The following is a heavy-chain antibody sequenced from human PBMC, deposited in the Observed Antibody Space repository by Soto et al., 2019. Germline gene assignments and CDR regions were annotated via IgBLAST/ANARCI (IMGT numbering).Heavy chain of an antibody. Sequence: SETLSLTCAVYGGSFSGYYWSWIRQPPGKGLEWTGEINHSGSTNYNPSLKSRVTISVDTSKNQFSLKLSSVTAADTAVYYCARERSDFWSGYWVVYGMDVWGQGTTVTVSS. D-gene: IGHD3-3*01. CDR1: GGSFSGYY. CDR3: ARERSDFWSGYWVVYGMDV. J-gene: IGHJ6*02. V-gene: IGHV4-34*01. CDR2: INHSGST.